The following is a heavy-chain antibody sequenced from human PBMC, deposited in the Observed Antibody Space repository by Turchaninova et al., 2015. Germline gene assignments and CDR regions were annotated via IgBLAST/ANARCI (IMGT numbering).Heavy chain of an antibody. CDR2: IRDDERNS. V-gene: IGHV3-30*02. J-gene: IGHJ3*02. D-gene: IGHD3/OR15-3a*01. CDR3: AKVPDWTDPFDI. CDR1: GFTFSRYD. Sequence: QVQLVESGGGVVQPGGSLRLSCAASGFTFSRYDMHWVRQAPGKGLEWVKFIRDDERNSVNEDSVKGRLTHSRDNSKSTLYLQMNSLRSYDTAVYYCAKVPDWTDPFDIWGQGTVVAVSS.